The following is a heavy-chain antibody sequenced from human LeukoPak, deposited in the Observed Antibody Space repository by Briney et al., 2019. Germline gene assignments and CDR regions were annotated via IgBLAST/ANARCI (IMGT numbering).Heavy chain of an antibody. D-gene: IGHD4-17*01. J-gene: IGHJ6*03. V-gene: IGHV1-69*05. CDR1: GGTFSSYA. Sequence: SVKVSCKASGGTFSSYAISWVRQAPGQGLEWMGGIIPIFGTASYAQKFQGRVTITTDESTSTAYMELSSLRSEDTAVYYCARGGTTVLLRYYYYYMDVWGKGTTVTVSS. CDR2: IIPIFGTA. CDR3: ARGGTTVLLRYYYYYMDV.